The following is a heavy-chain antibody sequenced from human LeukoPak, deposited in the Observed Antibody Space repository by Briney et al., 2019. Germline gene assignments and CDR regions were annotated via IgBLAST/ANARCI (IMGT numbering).Heavy chain of an antibody. V-gene: IGHV4-59*01. CDR1: GGSINNYY. J-gene: IGHJ6*02. CDR3: ARCAKRYYYYGMDV. Sequence: PSETLSLTCSVSGGSINNYYWGWVRQPPGRGLEWIGYVHNSGRTIYNPSLKSRVTISVDTSKNQFSLKLSSVTAADTAVYYCARCAKRYYYYGMDVWGQGTTVTVSS. CDR2: VHNSGRT.